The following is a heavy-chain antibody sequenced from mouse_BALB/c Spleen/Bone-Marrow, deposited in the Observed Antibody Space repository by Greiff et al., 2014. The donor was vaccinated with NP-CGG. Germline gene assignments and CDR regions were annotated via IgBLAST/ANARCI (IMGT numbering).Heavy chain of an antibody. CDR1: GYTFSDYW. J-gene: IGHJ4*01. CDR3: AKGGHVMDY. Sequence: QVQLKQSGAELMKPGASVMISCKATGYTFSDYWIEWVKQRPGHGLEWIGEILPGGGSTNYNENFKGEATFTADTSSNTAYMQLSSLTSEDSAVYYCAKGGHVMDYWGQGTSVTVSS. D-gene: IGHD1-1*02. CDR2: ILPGGGST. V-gene: IGHV1-9*01.